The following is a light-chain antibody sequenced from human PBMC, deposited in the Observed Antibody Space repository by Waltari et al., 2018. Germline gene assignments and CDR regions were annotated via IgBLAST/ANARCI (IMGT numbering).Light chain of an antibody. CDR2: DAS. J-gene: IGKJ2*02. CDR3: QQRSNWPST. CDR1: QSVSSY. Sequence: EIVLTQSPATLSLSPGARATLSCRASQSVSSYLAWYQQKPGQAPRLLIYDASNRATAIPARFSGSGSGTDFTLTISSLEPEDFAVYYCQQRSNWPSTFGQGTKLEIK. V-gene: IGKV3-11*01.